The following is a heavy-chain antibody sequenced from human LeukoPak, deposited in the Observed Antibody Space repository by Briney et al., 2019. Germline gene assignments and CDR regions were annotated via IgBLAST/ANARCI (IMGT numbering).Heavy chain of an antibody. CDR2: IKQDGSEK. J-gene: IGHJ4*02. CDR1: GFTFSSYW. Sequence: GGSLRLSCAASGFTFSSYWMSWVRQAPGKGLEWVANIKQDGSEKYYVDSVKGRFTISRDNARNSLYLQMNSLRAEDTALYYCVKDRDGTVTTSFDYWGQGTLVTVSS. CDR3: VKDRDGTVTTSFDY. V-gene: IGHV3-7*03. D-gene: IGHD4-17*01.